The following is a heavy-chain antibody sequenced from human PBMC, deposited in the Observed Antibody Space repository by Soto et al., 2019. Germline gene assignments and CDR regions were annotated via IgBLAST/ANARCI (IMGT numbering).Heavy chain of an antibody. D-gene: IGHD2-15*01. J-gene: IGHJ6*02. V-gene: IGHV3-74*01. CDR3: ARGGRGLDV. Sequence: EVQLVESGGGLVQPGGSLRLSCAASGFTFSDYWMHWVRQAPGKGLVWVSRINSDGSSTSYADSVKGRFTISRDNTKNAVYLQMNSLRAEDRVVFYCARGGRGLDVWGQGTPVTVSS. CDR1: GFTFSDYW. CDR2: INSDGSST.